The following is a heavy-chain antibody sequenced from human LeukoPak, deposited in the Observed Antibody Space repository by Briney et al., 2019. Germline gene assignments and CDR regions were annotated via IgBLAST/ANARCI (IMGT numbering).Heavy chain of an antibody. CDR3: AKGFPYCTNGVCPYYFDY. V-gene: IGHV3-33*06. CDR2: IWYDGSNK. J-gene: IGHJ4*02. CDR1: GFIFSSYG. Sequence: GGSLRLSCAASGFIFSSYGMHWVRQAPGKGLEWVAVIWYDGSNKYYADSVKGRFTISRDNSKNTLYLQMNSLRAEDTAVYYCAKGFPYCTNGVCPYYFDYWGQGTLVTVSS. D-gene: IGHD2-8*01.